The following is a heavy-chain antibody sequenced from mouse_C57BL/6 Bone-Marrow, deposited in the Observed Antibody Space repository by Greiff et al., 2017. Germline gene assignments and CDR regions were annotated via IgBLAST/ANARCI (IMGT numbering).Heavy chain of an antibody. D-gene: IGHD2-4*01. CDR1: GYTFTSYW. Sequence: QVQLKQPGAELVMPGASVKLSCKASGYTFTSYWMHWVKQRPGQGLEWIGDIDPSDSYTNYNQKFKDKSTLTVDKSSSTAYMQLSSLTSEESAVYYCGGGSCYDYDVGFAYWGQGTLVTVSA. CDR3: GGGSCYDYDVGFAY. J-gene: IGHJ3*01. V-gene: IGHV1-69*01. CDR2: IDPSDSYT.